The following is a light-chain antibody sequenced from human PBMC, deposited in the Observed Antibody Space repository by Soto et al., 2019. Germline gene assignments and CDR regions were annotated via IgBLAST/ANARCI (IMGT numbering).Light chain of an antibody. J-gene: IGKJ1*01. CDR3: QQYNSFWT. V-gene: IGKV3-20*01. CDR2: GAS. CDR1: QSVSSTY. Sequence: EIVLTQSPGTLSLSPGERATLSCRASQSVSSTYLGWYQQKSGQAPRLLIYGASNRATGIPDRFSGSGSGTDFTLTISSLQPDDFATYYRQQYNSFWTFGQGTKVDIK.